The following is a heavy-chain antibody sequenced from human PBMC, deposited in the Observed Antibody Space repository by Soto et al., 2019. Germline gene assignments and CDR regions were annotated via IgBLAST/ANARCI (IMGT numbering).Heavy chain of an antibody. V-gene: IGHV3-33*01. CDR2: IWYDGSNK. Sequence: QVQLVESGGGVVQPGRSLRLSCAASGFTFSSYGMHWVRQAPGKGLEWVAVIWYDGSNKYYADSVKGRFTISRDNSKNTLYLQMNSRRAEDTAVYYCASDKGTSIFGVVIENPPDFWFDPWGQGTLVTVSS. CDR1: GFTFSSYG. CDR3: ASDKGTSIFGVVIENPPDFWFDP. J-gene: IGHJ5*02. D-gene: IGHD3-3*01.